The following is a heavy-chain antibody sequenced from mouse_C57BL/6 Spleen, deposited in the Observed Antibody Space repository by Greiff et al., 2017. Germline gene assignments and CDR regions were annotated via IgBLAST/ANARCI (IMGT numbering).Heavy chain of an antibody. Sequence: EVQLQQSGAELVRPGASVKLSCTASGFNIKDYYMHWVKQRPEQGLEWIGWIDPENGDTEYASKFQGKATITADTSSNTAYLQLSSLTSEDAAVYYCSSDGYYTLCFAYWGQGTLVTVSA. CDR3: SSDGYYTLCFAY. D-gene: IGHD2-3*01. J-gene: IGHJ3*01. V-gene: IGHV14-4*01. CDR2: IDPENGDT. CDR1: GFNIKDYY.